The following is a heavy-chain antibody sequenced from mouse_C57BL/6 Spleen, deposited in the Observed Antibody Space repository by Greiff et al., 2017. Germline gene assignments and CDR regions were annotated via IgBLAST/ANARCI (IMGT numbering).Heavy chain of an antibody. CDR2: IYPGSGST. D-gene: IGHD1-1*01. J-gene: IGHJ2*01. CDR1: GYTFTSYW. V-gene: IGHV1-55*01. Sequence: QVQLQQPGAELVKPGASVKMSCKASGYTFTSYWITWVKQRPGQGLEWIGDIYPGSGSTNYNEKFKSKATLTVDTSSSTAYMQLSSLTSEDSAVYYCARGVYYYGSRAYCDYWGQGTTLTVSS. CDR3: ARGVYYYGSRAYCDY.